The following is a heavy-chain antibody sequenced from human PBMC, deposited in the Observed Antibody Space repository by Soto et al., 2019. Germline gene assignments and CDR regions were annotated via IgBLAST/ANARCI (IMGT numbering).Heavy chain of an antibody. D-gene: IGHD6-19*01. CDR3: ARVYVALGYSSGWNFDY. CDR2: IWYDGSNK. V-gene: IGHV3-33*01. J-gene: IGHJ4*02. Sequence: GGSLRLSCAASGFTFSSYGMHWVRQAPGKALEWVAVIWYDGSNKYYADSVKGRFTISRDNSRNTLYLQMNSLRAEDTAVYYCARVYVALGYSSGWNFDYWGQGTLVTVS. CDR1: GFTFSSYG.